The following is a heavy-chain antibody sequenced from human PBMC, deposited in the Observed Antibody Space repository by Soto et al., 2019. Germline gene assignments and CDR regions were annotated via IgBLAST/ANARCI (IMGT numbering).Heavy chain of an antibody. V-gene: IGHV1-69*13. J-gene: IGHJ6*02. CDR2: IIPIFGTA. CDR3: ARDDVGSGYYHCYYYGMDV. D-gene: IGHD3-3*01. CDR1: GGTFSSYA. Sequence: GASVKVSCKASGGTFSSYAISWVRQAPGQGLEWMGGIIPIFGTANYAQKFQGRVTITADESTSTAYMELSSLRSEDTAVYYCARDDVGSGYYHCYYYGMDVWGQGTTVTVSS.